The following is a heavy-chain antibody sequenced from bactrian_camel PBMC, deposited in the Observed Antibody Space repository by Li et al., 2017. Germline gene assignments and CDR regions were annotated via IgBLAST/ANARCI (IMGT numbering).Heavy chain of an antibody. Sequence: VQLVESGGGSVQAGGSLRLSCATSRSTVIPNCMGWFRQAPGKEREGVAAIYTGAGYTHYADTVKGRFTISQDNAKNTVYLQMNSLTTEDTAVYYCAADDPYVGRVGYAGDYWGQGTQVTVS. V-gene: IGHV3S54*01. CDR2: IYTGAGYT. CDR3: AADDPYVGRVGYAGDY. J-gene: IGHJ4*01. CDR1: RSTVIPNC. D-gene: IGHD5*01.